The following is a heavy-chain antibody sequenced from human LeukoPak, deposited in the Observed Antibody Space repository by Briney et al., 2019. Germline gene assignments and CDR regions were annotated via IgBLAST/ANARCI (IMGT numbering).Heavy chain of an antibody. CDR1: GDSISSYY. V-gene: IGHV4-59*01. Sequence: SETLSLTCTVSGDSISSYYWSWIRQPPGKGLEWIGYIYYSGSTNYNPSLKSRVTISVDTSKNQFSLKLSSVTAADTAVYYCAGGLFYYDSSGYPGDYWGQGTLVTVSS. CDR3: AGGLFYYDSSGYPGDY. J-gene: IGHJ4*02. CDR2: IYYSGST. D-gene: IGHD3-22*01.